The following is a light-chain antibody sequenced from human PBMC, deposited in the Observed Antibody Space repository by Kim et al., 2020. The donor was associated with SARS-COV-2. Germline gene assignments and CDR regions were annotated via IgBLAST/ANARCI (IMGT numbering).Light chain of an antibody. Sequence: APGKTARITCGGNNSGSKRVHWYQQKPGQAPVLVIYYDSDRPSGIPERFFGSNSGNTATLTICRVEAGDEADYYCQVWDSSSDHPVFGGGTQLTV. CDR1: NSGSKR. CDR3: QVWDSSSDHPV. CDR2: YDS. V-gene: IGLV3-21*04. J-gene: IGLJ3*02.